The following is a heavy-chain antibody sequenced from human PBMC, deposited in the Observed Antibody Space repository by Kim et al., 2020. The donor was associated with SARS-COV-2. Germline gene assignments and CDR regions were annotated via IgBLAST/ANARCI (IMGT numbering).Heavy chain of an antibody. J-gene: IGHJ6*02. D-gene: IGHD6-19*01. V-gene: IGHV3-30*07. Sequence: SVKGRFTISRDNSKNTMYLQMNSLRAEDTAVYYCARDQEWLVLYYGMDVWGQGTTVTVSS. CDR3: ARDQEWLVLYYGMDV.